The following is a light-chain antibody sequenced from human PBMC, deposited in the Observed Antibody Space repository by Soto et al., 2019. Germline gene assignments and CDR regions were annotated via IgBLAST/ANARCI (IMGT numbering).Light chain of an antibody. Sequence: DIQMTQSPSSLSASVGDRVTITCRASQTISSYLHWYQQKPGKAPQHLIYAASSLQRGVPSRFSGSGSGTDFTLIISRLQPDDFATYFCQQSSNTPYTFGQGTKLEIK. CDR3: QQSSNTPYT. V-gene: IGKV1-39*01. J-gene: IGKJ2*01. CDR1: QTISSY. CDR2: AAS.